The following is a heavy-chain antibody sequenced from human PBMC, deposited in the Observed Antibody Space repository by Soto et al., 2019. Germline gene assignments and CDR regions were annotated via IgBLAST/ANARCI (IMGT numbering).Heavy chain of an antibody. V-gene: IGHV1-8*01. CDR2: MNPNSGNT. D-gene: IGHD3-22*01. J-gene: IGHJ3*02. Sequence: ASVKVSCKASGFTFTSYDINWVRQATGQGLEWMGWMNPNSGNTGYAQKFQGRVTMTRNTSISTAYMELSSLRSEDTAVYYCARPYYYDSSGYYSSGAFDIWGQGTMVTVSS. CDR1: GFTFTSYD. CDR3: ARPYYYDSSGYYSSGAFDI.